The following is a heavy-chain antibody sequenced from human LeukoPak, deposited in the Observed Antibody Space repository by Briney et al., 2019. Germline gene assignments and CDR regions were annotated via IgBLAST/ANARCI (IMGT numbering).Heavy chain of an antibody. CDR1: GYTFTGYY. CDR2: FNPNSGGT. D-gene: IGHD6-19*01. CDR3: ARGPNSIIAVAGTEDY. V-gene: IGHV1-2*02. J-gene: IGHJ4*02. Sequence: ACVKVSCKASGYTFTGYYMHWVRPAPGQGLEWMGWFNPNSGGTNYAQKFQGRVSMTRDTSPSTAYMELSRLRSDDTAVYYCARGPNSIIAVAGTEDYWGQGTLVTVSS.